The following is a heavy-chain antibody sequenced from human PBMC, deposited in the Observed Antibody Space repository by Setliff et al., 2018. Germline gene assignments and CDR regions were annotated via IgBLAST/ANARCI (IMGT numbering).Heavy chain of an antibody. CDR3: ASWYYDFWSGYYIPGYFDY. Sequence: SETLSLTCTVSGGSISSYYWSWIRQPPGKGLEWIGYIYYSGSTNYNPSLKSRVTISVDTSKNQFSLKLSSVTAADTAVYYCASWYYDFWSGYYIPGYFDYWGQGTLVTVST. J-gene: IGHJ4*02. CDR1: GGSISSYY. D-gene: IGHD3-3*01. CDR2: IYYSGST. V-gene: IGHV4-59*08.